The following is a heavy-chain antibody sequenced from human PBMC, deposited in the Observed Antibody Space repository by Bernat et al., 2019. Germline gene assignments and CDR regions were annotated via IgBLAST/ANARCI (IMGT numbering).Heavy chain of an antibody. CDR3: ASLMVRGSNWFDP. CDR1: GFTFSSYS. J-gene: IGHJ5*02. D-gene: IGHD3-10*01. CDR2: ISSSSRYI. Sequence: EVQLVESGGGLVKPGGSLRLSCAASGFTFSSYSMNWVRQAPGKGLEWVSSISSSSRYIYYADSVKGRFTSSRDNAKNSLYLQMNSLRAEDTAVYYCASLMVRGSNWFDPWGQGTLVTVSS. V-gene: IGHV3-21*01.